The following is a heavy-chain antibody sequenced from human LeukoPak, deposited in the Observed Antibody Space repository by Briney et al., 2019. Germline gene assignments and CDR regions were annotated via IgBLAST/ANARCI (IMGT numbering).Heavy chain of an antibody. CDR1: GDSIRSSEYY. CDR3: ARTRAYGGRPDY. J-gene: IGHJ4*02. Sequence: SETLSLTCTVSGDSIRSSEYYWGWLRQPPGKGLEWLGNIYYSGSTNYNPSLKSRVTISVDTSKNQFSLKLSSVTAADTAVYYCARTRAYGGRPDYWGQGTLVTVSS. CDR2: IYYSGST. V-gene: IGHV4-39*07. D-gene: IGHD4-23*01.